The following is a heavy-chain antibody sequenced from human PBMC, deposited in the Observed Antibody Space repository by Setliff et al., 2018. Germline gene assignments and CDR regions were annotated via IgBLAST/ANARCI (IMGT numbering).Heavy chain of an antibody. J-gene: IGHJ4*02. V-gene: IGHV4-30-4*08. CDR2: IYSSGST. D-gene: IGHD3-16*02. CDR1: GGSISSGDYY. Sequence: SETLSLTCTVSGGSISSGDYYWSWIRQPPGKGLEWIGYIYSSGSTYYNPSLKSRVSISVDTSKNQFSLKLSSVPAADTAVYYCASVPWDYIWGSYRYTGGYYFDYWGQGTLVTVSS. CDR3: ASVPWDYIWGSYRYTGGYYFDY.